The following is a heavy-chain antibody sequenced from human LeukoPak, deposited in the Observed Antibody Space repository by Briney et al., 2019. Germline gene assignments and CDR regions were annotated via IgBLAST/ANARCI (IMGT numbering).Heavy chain of an antibody. CDR3: ARYGVSSYFDF. CDR1: GGSVNSLNYH. CDR2: IFYNGNT. Sequence: SETLSLTCTVSGGSVNSLNYHWGWIRQPPGKGLEWIGNIFYNGNTFYTPSLKSRIVSTNQFSLKLSSVTAADTAIYYCARYGVSSYFDFGGQGTLVTVSS. V-gene: IGHV4-39*01. J-gene: IGHJ4*02. D-gene: IGHD5/OR15-5a*01.